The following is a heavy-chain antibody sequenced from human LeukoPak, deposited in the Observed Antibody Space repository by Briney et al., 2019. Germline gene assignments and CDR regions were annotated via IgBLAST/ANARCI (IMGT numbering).Heavy chain of an antibody. D-gene: IGHD6-6*01. CDR3: AKDLIAARRAAFDY. V-gene: IGHV3-53*05. CDR1: GFTVSSNC. J-gene: IGHJ4*02. Sequence: GGSLRLSCAASGFTVSSNCMSWVRQAPGKGLEWVSVIYSGGSTYYADSVKGRFTISRDNSKNTLYLQMNSLRAEDTAVYYCAKDLIAARRAAFDYWGQGTLVTVSS. CDR2: IYSGGST.